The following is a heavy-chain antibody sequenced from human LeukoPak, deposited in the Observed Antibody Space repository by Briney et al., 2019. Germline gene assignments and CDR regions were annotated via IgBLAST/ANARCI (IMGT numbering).Heavy chain of an antibody. Sequence: ASVTVSCKASGGTFSSYAISWVRQAPGQGLEWMGRIIPIFGTANYAQKFQGRVTITTDESTSTACMELSSLRSEDTAVYYCARDLYYYDSSGYYHLDYWGQGTLVTVSS. CDR1: GGTFSSYA. D-gene: IGHD3-22*01. V-gene: IGHV1-69*05. J-gene: IGHJ4*02. CDR3: ARDLYYYDSSGYYHLDY. CDR2: IIPIFGTA.